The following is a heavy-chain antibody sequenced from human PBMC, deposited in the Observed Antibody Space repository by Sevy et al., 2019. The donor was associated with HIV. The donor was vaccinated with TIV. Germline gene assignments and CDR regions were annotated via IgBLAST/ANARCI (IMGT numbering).Heavy chain of an antibody. CDR3: ARASSSGWYNGWFDP. D-gene: IGHD6-19*01. J-gene: IGHJ5*02. Sequence: SETLSLTCTVSGGSISSGSYYWSWIRQPAGKGLAWIGRIYTSGSTNYNPSLKSRVTISVDTSKNQFSLKLSSVTAADTAVYYCARASSSGWYNGWFDPWGQGTLVTVSS. V-gene: IGHV4-61*02. CDR2: IYTSGST. CDR1: GGSISSGSYY.